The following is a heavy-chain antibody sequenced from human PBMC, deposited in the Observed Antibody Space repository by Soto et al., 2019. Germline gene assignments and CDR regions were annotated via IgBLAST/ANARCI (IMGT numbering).Heavy chain of an antibody. Sequence: PGESLKISCQGSGHTFTNYWIGWVRQMPGKGLEWMGIIYPRDSDTIYNPSFQGQVTISADKSINTAFLQWSSLKASDTAMYFCARSGLHGLHYLGSWGQGTLVTVSS. CDR3: ARSGLHGLHYLGS. CDR1: GHTFTNYW. J-gene: IGHJ4*02. D-gene: IGHD2-15*01. CDR2: IYPRDSDT. V-gene: IGHV5-51*01.